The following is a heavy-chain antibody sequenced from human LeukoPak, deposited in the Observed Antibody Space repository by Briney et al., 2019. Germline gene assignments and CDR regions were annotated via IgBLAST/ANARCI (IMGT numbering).Heavy chain of an antibody. CDR2: INPNSGGT. J-gene: IGHJ4*02. Sequence: GASVKVSCKASGYTFTGYYMHWVRQAPGQGLEWMGWINPNSGGTNYAQKFQGRVTMTRDTSISTAYMELSRLRSDDTAVYYCARAGPGIAAAGFDYWGQGTLVTVSS. V-gene: IGHV1-2*02. D-gene: IGHD6-13*01. CDR1: GYTFTGYY. CDR3: ARAGPGIAAAGFDY.